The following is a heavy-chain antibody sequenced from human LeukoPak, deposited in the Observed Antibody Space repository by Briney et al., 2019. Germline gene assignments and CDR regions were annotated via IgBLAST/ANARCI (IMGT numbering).Heavy chain of an antibody. V-gene: IGHV4-34*01. CDR2: INHSGST. J-gene: IGHJ6*02. D-gene: IGHD5-12*01. CDR3: ASLGGYDSDYYYYGMDV. CDR1: GGSFSGYY. Sequence: SETLSLTCAVYGGSFSGYYWSWIRQPPGKGLEWIGEINHSGSTNYNPSLKSRVTISVDTSKNQFSLKLSSVTAADTAVYYCASLGGYDSDYYYYGMDVWGQGTTVTVSS.